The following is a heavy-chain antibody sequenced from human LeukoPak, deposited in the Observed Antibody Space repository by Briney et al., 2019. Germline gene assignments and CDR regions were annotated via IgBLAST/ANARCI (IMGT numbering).Heavy chain of an antibody. D-gene: IGHD2-2*03. J-gene: IGHJ1*01. CDR1: GGSISSGGYY. Sequence: PSETLSLTCTVSGGSISSGGYYWSWIRQHPGKGLEWIGYIYYSGSTYYNPSLKSRVTISVDRSKNQFSLKLSSVTAADTAVYYCAREDGYCSSTSCPGYFQHWGQGTLVTVSS. CDR2: IYYSGST. V-gene: IGHV4-31*03. CDR3: AREDGYCSSTSCPGYFQH.